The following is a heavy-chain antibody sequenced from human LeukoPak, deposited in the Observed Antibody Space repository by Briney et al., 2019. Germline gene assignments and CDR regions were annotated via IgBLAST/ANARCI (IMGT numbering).Heavy chain of an antibody. D-gene: IGHD4-17*01. Sequence: GGSLTLSCVASGSTFSSDWMHCVRHAPGKGLVWVSRINSDGSSTSYADSVKGRFTISRDNAKNTLYLQMNSLRAEDTAVYYCARVDYGDYVAAVDIWGQGTMVTVFS. V-gene: IGHV3-74*01. J-gene: IGHJ3*02. CDR3: ARVDYGDYVAAVDI. CDR2: INSDGSST. CDR1: GSTFSSDW.